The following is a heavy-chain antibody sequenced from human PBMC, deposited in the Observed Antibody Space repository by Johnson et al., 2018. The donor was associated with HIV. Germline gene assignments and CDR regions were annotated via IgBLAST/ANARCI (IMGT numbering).Heavy chain of an antibody. V-gene: IGHV3-30-3*01. Sequence: QVQLVESGGGVVQPGRSLRLSCAASGFTFSSYAMHWVRQAPGKGLEWVAVISYDGSNKYYADSVKGRFTISRDNSKNTLYLQMNSLRAEDTAVYYCARETDIAPYSGSYYPSSVAFDIWGQGTMVTVSS. CDR1: GFTFSSYA. J-gene: IGHJ3*02. CDR3: ARETDIAPYSGSYYPSSVAFDI. D-gene: IGHD1-26*01. CDR2: ISYDGSNK.